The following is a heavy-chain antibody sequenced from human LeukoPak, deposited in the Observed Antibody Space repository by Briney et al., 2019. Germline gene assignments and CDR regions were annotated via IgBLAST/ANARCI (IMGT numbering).Heavy chain of an antibody. CDR1: GGSISSSSYY. Sequence: SETLSLTCTVSGGSISSSSYYWGWIRQPPGKGLEWIGSIYYSGSTYYNPSLKSRVTISVDTSKNQFSLKLSSVTAADTAVYYCARDAYDILTGYYSTYYYYYMDVWGKGTTVTVSS. CDR3: ARDAYDILTGYYSTYYYYYMDV. D-gene: IGHD3-9*01. V-gene: IGHV4-39*07. CDR2: IYYSGST. J-gene: IGHJ6*03.